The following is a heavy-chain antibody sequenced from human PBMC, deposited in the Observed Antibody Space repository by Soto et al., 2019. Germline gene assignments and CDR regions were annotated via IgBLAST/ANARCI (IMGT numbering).Heavy chain of an antibody. Sequence: QVQLQESGPGLVKPSETLSLTCSVSGGSISSYYWSWIRRPPGKGLELIGYISYLGSANYSPSLRGRVTISIDTPKNQFSLRLSSVTAADTAVYYCARRIFDNVWGTYFDSWGHGTLVTVSS. CDR1: GGSISSYY. CDR3: ARRIFDNVWGTYFDS. V-gene: IGHV4-59*01. CDR2: ISYLGSA. J-gene: IGHJ4*01. D-gene: IGHD3-16*01.